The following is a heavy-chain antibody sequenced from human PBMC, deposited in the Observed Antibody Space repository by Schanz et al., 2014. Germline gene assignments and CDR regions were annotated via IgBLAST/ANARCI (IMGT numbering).Heavy chain of an antibody. Sequence: QGQLAESGGGVVQPGRSLRLSCAASGFTFSSYAMHWVRQAPGKGLEWVAVMSYDGSNKYYADSVKGRFTISRDTPKNTLYVQMNSLRADDTAVYYCAKAKSGAHGAFDIWGQGTMVTVSS. CDR2: MSYDGSNK. CDR1: GFTFSSYA. J-gene: IGHJ3*02. D-gene: IGHD3-10*01. CDR3: AKAKSGAHGAFDI. V-gene: IGHV3-30-3*01.